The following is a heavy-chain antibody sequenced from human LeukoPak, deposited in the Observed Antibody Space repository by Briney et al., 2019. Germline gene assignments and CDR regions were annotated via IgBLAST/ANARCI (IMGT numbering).Heavy chain of an antibody. J-gene: IGHJ4*02. V-gene: IGHV3-30*03. CDR1: GFTFNNYG. CDR2: ISYDGRNI. Sequence: PGKSLRLSCAASGFTFNNYGMHWVRQAPGKGLEWVAVISYDGRNIHYPDSVKGRFTISRDNSKNTLYLRMNSLRAEDTAVYYCARGPRYFDYWGQGTLVTVSS. CDR3: ARGPRYFDY.